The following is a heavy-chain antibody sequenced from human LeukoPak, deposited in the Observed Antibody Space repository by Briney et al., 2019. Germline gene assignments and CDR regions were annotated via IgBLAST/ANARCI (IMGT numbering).Heavy chain of an antibody. J-gene: IGHJ4*02. CDR3: ARAGDYVYYYFDY. CDR1: GYSYTSYW. V-gene: IGHV5-51*01. D-gene: IGHD4-17*01. Sequence: GESLKISCKGSGYSYTSYWIGWVRQMTGKGLEWMGIIYPGDSDTRYSPSFQGQVTISADRSISTAYLQWSSLKASDTAMYYCARAGDYVYYYFDYWGQGTLVTVSS. CDR2: IYPGDSDT.